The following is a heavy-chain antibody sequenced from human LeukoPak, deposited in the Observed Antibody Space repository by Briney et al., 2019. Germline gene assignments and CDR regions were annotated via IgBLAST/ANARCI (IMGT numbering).Heavy chain of an antibody. V-gene: IGHV3-21*01. Sequence: KPGGSLRLSCAASGFTFSSYSMNWVRQAPGKGLEWVSSISSSSSYIYYADSVKGRFTISRDNAKNSLYLQMNSLRAEDTAVYYCARGHLVVVPAAILCPWFDPWGQGTLVTVSS. CDR3: ARGHLVVVPAAILCPWFDP. CDR1: GFTFSSYS. J-gene: IGHJ5*02. D-gene: IGHD2-2*02. CDR2: ISSSSSYI.